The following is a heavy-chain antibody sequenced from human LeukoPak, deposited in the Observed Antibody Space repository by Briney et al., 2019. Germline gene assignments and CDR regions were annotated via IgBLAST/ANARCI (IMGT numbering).Heavy chain of an antibody. D-gene: IGHD6-13*01. CDR3: ARDPAGQQLATYFDY. CDR2: ISSSGSTI. V-gene: IGHV3-11*01. Sequence: GGSLRLSCAASGFTFSDYYMSWIRQAPGKGLEWVSYISSSGSTIYYADSVKGRFTISRDNAKNSLYLQMNSLRAEDTAVYYCARDPAGQQLATYFDYWGQGTLVTVSS. CDR1: GFTFSDYY. J-gene: IGHJ4*02.